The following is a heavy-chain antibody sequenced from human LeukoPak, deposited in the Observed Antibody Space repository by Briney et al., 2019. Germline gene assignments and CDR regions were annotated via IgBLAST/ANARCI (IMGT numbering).Heavy chain of an antibody. CDR3: ARGPSNADIVVVPAAIGWFDP. D-gene: IGHD2-2*01. J-gene: IGHJ5*02. CDR1: GGSFSGYY. V-gene: IGHV4-34*01. Sequence: SETLSLTCAVYGGSFSGYYWSWIRQPPGKGLEWIGEINHSGSTNYNPSLKSRVTISVDTSKNQFSLKLSSVTAADTAVYYCARGPSNADIVVVPAAIGWFDPRGQGTLVTVSS. CDR2: INHSGST.